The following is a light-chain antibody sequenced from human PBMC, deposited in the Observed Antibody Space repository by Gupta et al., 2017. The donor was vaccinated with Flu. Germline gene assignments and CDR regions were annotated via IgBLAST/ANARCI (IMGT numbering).Light chain of an antibody. V-gene: IGLV4-69*02. CDR2: LNNDGSH. CDR3: QAGGSGVRV. J-gene: IGLJ3*02. Sequence: VLPPSPSASASLGSPVRLTCPLSSIYATSAICWHQQRPGKGPQFLMRLNNDGSHSKGDGIPDRFSGSSSGADRYRTIARRQSEDEDNYEWQAGGSGVRVFGGGTRVTVL. CDR1: SIYATSA.